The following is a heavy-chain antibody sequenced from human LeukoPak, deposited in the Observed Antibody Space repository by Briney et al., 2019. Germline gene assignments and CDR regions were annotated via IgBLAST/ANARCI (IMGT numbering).Heavy chain of an antibody. CDR3: AKGSYYDSSGSFYFDY. D-gene: IGHD3-22*01. V-gene: IGHV3-23*01. J-gene: IGHJ4*02. CDR1: GFTFSSSA. CDR2: ISASGGST. Sequence: PGGSPRLSCAASGFTFSSSAMSWVRQVPGKGLEWVSGISASGGSTYYADSVRGRFTISRDNSKNTLYVQVNSLGTEDTAAYYCAKGSYYDSSGSFYFDYWGQGTLVTVSS.